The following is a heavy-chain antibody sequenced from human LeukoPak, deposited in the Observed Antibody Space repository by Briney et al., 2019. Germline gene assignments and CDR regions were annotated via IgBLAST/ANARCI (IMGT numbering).Heavy chain of an antibody. CDR2: IRGSGSNT. V-gene: IGHV3-23*01. J-gene: IGHJ4*02. Sequence: GGSLRLSCEASGFTFSSYAMSWVRQAPGKGLEWVSTIRGSGSNTYLADSVKGRFTISRDNSKNTLYLQMNSLRAKDTAEYYCARNFNGDYNIVSEYWGQGTLVTVSS. D-gene: IGHD4-17*01. CDR1: GFTFSSYA. CDR3: ARNFNGDYNIVSEY.